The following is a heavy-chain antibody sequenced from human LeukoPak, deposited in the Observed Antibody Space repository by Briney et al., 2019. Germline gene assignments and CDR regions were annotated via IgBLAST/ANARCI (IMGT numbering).Heavy chain of an antibody. J-gene: IGHJ4*02. CDR1: GGSFSGYY. CDR2: INHSGST. CDR3: ARGSGYYDFWSGLSEYYFDY. D-gene: IGHD3-3*01. Sequence: SETLSLTRAVYGGSFSGYYWSWIRQPPGKGLEWIGEINHSGSTNYNPSLKSRVTISVDTSKNQFSLKLSSVTAADTAVYYCARGSGYYDFWSGLSEYYFDYWGQGTLVTVSS. V-gene: IGHV4-34*01.